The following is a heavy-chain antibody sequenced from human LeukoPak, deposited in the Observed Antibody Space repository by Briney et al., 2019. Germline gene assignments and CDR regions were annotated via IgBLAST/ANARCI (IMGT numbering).Heavy chain of an antibody. J-gene: IGHJ5*02. V-gene: IGHV4-39*07. CDR1: GGSISSSSYY. D-gene: IGHD3-16*02. Sequence: SETLSLTCTVSGGSISSSSYYWGWIRQPPGKGLEWIGSIYYSGSTYYNPSLKSRVTVSVDTSKNQFSLKLSSVTAADTAVYYCARVSFENWFDPWGQGTLVTVSS. CDR3: ARVSFENWFDP. CDR2: IYYSGST.